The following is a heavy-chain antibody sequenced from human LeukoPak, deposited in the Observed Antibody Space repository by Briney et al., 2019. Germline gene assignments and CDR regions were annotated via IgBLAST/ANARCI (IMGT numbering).Heavy chain of an antibody. CDR1: GFTFSSHA. V-gene: IGHV3-23*01. J-gene: IGHJ5*02. D-gene: IGHD2-2*01. CDR2: ISGSGGST. Sequence: GGSLRLSCAASGFTFSSHAMNWVRQAPGKGLEWVSAISGSGGSTYYADSVKGRFTISRDNAKNTLYLQMNSLRAEDTAVYYCARDLGSCSSTSCQTNWFDPWGQGTLVSVSS. CDR3: ARDLGSCSSTSCQTNWFDP.